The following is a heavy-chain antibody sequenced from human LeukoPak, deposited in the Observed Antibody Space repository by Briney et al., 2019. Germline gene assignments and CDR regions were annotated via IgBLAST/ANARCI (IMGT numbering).Heavy chain of an antibody. CDR3: AREWGRIAVAGGPGY. D-gene: IGHD6-19*01. J-gene: IGHJ4*02. CDR1: GFTFDNYR. Sequence: PGGSLRLSCAASGFTFDNYRMSWVRQAPGKGLEWVSTVNADGGNTYYADSVKDRFTVSRDNSGNTLFLQMSSLRVEDTAVYYCAREWGRIAVAGGPGYWGQGTLVSVSS. CDR2: VNADGGNT. V-gene: IGHV3-23*01.